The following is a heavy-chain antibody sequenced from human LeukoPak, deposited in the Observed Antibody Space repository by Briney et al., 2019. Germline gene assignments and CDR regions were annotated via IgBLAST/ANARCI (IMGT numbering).Heavy chain of an antibody. CDR3: ARDSAFSSYSH. CDR2: IYSDRRT. V-gene: IGHV3-53*01. J-gene: IGHJ1*01. D-gene: IGHD2-15*01. CDR1: GFIVSSSY. Sequence: GGSLRLSCTASGFIVSSSYMSWVRQAPGKEPEWVSIIYSDRRTYYAESVKGRFTISRDDSQNMVFLQMDSLRTEDTARYYCARDSAFSSYSHWGQGALVTVSS.